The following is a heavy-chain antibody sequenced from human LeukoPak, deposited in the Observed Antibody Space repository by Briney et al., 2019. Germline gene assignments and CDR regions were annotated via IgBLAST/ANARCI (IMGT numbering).Heavy chain of an antibody. Sequence: PSETLSLTCTVSGGSIRSNSYYWGWIRQPPGKGLEWIGSIHYSGSSYYKPSLKSRVTISVDTSKNQFSLKLSSVTAADTAVYYCARDGAVSDAFDIWGQGTMVTVSS. CDR1: GGSIRSNSYY. V-gene: IGHV4-39*07. CDR2: IHYSGSS. CDR3: ARDGAVSDAFDI. D-gene: IGHD3-16*01. J-gene: IGHJ3*02.